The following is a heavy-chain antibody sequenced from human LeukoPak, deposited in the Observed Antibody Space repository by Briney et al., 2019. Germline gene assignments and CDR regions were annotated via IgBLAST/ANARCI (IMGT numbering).Heavy chain of an antibody. Sequence: GGSLRLSCAASGVTFSSYWMSWVRQAPGKGLEWMANINQNGSKKYSVDYVKGRFTISRDNAKNSLYLQMNSLRAEGTAVYYCAREYYSDSSGSDYWGQGTLVTVSS. V-gene: IGHV3-7*05. CDR2: INQNGSKK. J-gene: IGHJ4*02. D-gene: IGHD3-22*01. CDR1: GVTFSSYW. CDR3: AREYYSDSSGSDY.